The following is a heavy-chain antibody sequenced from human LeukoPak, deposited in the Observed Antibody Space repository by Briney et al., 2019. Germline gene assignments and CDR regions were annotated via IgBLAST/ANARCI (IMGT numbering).Heavy chain of an antibody. V-gene: IGHV4-39*01. CDR2: IYYSGST. Sequence: SETLSLTCTVSGGSISSSSYYWGWTRQPPGKGLEWIGSIYYSGSTYYNPSLKSRVTISVDTSKNQFSLKLTSVTAADTAVYYCARHRHNWNYGLFDYWGQGTLVTVSS. CDR3: ARHRHNWNYGLFDY. CDR1: GGSISSSSYY. J-gene: IGHJ4*02. D-gene: IGHD1-7*01.